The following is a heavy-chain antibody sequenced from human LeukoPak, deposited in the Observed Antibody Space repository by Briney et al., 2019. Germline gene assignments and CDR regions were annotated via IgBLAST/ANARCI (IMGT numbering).Heavy chain of an antibody. J-gene: IGHJ3*02. Sequence: TGGSQRLSCAGSGFTFSSYTMNWVRQAPGKGLEWVSSISSSSSYMYYADSVKGRFTISRDNAKNSFYLQMNSLRAEDTAVYHCARSGPPYGFDIWGQGTMVTVSS. CDR3: ARSGPPYGFDI. V-gene: IGHV3-21*06. CDR2: ISSSSSYM. CDR1: GFTFSSYT. D-gene: IGHD1-1*01.